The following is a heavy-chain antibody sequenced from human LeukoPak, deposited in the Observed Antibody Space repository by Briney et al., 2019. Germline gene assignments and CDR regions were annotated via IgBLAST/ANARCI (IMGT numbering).Heavy chain of an antibody. V-gene: IGHV3-53*01. D-gene: IGHD4-17*01. CDR2: IYTGGST. CDR3: ARGRQGYGDYFS. Sequence: PGGSLRLSCAASRFTVRNNYMSWVRQATGKGLEWVSVIYTGGSTDYADSVKGRFTISRDNSKNTLYLQMNSLRAEDTAMYYCARGRQGYGDYFSWGQGTLVTVSS. J-gene: IGHJ5*02. CDR1: RFTVRNNY.